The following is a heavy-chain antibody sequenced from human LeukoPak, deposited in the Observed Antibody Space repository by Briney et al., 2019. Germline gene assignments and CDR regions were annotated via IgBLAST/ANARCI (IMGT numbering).Heavy chain of an antibody. CDR3: AREAMVRGVIEYYYFDY. CDR2: IYYSGST. Sequence: PSQTLSLTGTVSGGSISSGDYYWSWIRQPPGKGLEWIGYIYYSGSTYYNPSLKSRVTISVDTSKNQFSLKLSSVTAADTAVYYCAREAMVRGVIEYYYFDYWGQGTLVTVSS. J-gene: IGHJ4*02. CDR1: GGSISSGDYY. V-gene: IGHV4-30-4*01. D-gene: IGHD3-10*01.